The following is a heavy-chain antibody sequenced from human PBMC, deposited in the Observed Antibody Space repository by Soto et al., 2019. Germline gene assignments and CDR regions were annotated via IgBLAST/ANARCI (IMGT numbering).Heavy chain of an antibody. V-gene: IGHV4-38-2*01. CDR3: ARVTIFEYWFDP. CDR1: SYSISGGFY. D-gene: IGHD3-3*01. Sequence: SETLSLTCAVSSYSISGGFYGAWIRQPPGKGXEXIXXXYXSXXXHXXXXLKSRVTMSVDTSKNNFSLRLTSVTAADTAVYYCARVTIFEYWFDPWGQGILVTVSS. J-gene: IGHJ5*02. CDR2: XYXSXXX.